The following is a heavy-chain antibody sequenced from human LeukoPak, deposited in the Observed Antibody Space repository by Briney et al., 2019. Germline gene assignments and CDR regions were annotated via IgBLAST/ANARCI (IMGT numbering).Heavy chain of an antibody. D-gene: IGHD2-2*01. CDR3: ASQGTLGYCSSTSCYEDY. CDR2: IKQDGSEK. V-gene: IGHV3-7*01. CDR1: GFTFSSYW. Sequence: PGGSLRLSCAASGFTFSSYWMSWVRQAPGKGLEWVANIKQDGSEKYYVDSVKGRFTISRDNAKNSLYLQMNSLRAEDTAVYYCASQGTLGYCSSTSCYEDYWGQGTLVTVSS. J-gene: IGHJ4*02.